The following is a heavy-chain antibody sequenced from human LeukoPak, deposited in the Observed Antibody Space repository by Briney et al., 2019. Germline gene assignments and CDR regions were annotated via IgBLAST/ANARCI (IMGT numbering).Heavy chain of an antibody. D-gene: IGHD3-9*01. J-gene: IGHJ4*02. CDR2: INSDGSST. CDR3: ARESSYYDILTGAWGPHGFDY. V-gene: IGHV3-74*01. CDR1: GFTFSSYW. Sequence: PGGSLRLSCAAPGFTFSSYWMHWVRQAPGKGLVWVSRINSDGSSTSYADSVKGRFTISRDNAKNTLYLQMNSLRAEDTAVYYCARESSYYDILTGAWGPHGFDYWGQGTLVTVSS.